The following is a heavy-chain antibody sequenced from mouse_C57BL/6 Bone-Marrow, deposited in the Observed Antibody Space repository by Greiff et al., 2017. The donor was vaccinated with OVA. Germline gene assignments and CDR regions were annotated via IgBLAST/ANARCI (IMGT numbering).Heavy chain of an antibody. D-gene: IGHD2-4*01. V-gene: IGHV3-6*01. Sequence: EVQLQESGPGLVKPSQSLSLTCSVTGYSITSGYYWNWIRQFPGNKLEWMGYISYDGSNNYNPSLKNRISITRDTAKNQVFLKLNSVTTEDTATYYCARGIYYDYVFAYWGQGTLVTVSA. CDR2: ISYDGSN. J-gene: IGHJ3*01. CDR1: GYSITSGYY. CDR3: ARGIYYDYVFAY.